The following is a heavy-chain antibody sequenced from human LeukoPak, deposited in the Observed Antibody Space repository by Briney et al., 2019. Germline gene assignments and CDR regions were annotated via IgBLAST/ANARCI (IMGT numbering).Heavy chain of an antibody. CDR3: ARGGDYGGNPLDC. Sequence: GGSLRLSCAASGFTFNTYSMSWVRQAPGKGLEWVANIKQDGSEKNYGDSVKGRFTISRDNSKNTLYLQMNSLRAEDTAVYYCARGGDYGGNPLDCWGQGTLVTVSS. CDR1: GFTFNTYS. J-gene: IGHJ4*02. V-gene: IGHV3-7*01. CDR2: IKQDGSEK. D-gene: IGHD4-23*01.